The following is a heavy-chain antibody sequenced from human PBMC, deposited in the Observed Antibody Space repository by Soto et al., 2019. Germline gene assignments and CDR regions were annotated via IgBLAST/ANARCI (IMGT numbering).Heavy chain of an antibody. J-gene: IGHJ6*02. CDR1: GFPFSSYS. V-gene: IGHV3-48*02. CDR2: ISSSSSTI. D-gene: IGHD6-6*01. CDR3: ARPEYSSSSYGMDV. Sequence: GGSLKLSCAPSGFPFSSYSVNLVRPAPGKGLEWVSYISSSSSTIYYADSVKGRFTISRDNAKNSLYLQMNSLRDEDTAVYYCARPEYSSSSYGMDVWGQGTTVTVSS.